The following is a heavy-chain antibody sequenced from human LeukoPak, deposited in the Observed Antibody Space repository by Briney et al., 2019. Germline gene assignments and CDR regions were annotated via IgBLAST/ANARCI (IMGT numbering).Heavy chain of an antibody. CDR2: ISGSGGST. CDR1: GFTFSSYA. Sequence: QPGGSLRLSCAASGFTFSSYAMSWVRQAPGKGLEWVSAISGSGGSTYYADSVKGRFTISRDNSKNTLYLQMNSLRAEDTAVYYCAKDGQGSSDIVVVVAGFDYWGQGTLVTVSS. CDR3: AKDGQGSSDIVVVVAGFDY. V-gene: IGHV3-23*01. J-gene: IGHJ4*02. D-gene: IGHD2-15*01.